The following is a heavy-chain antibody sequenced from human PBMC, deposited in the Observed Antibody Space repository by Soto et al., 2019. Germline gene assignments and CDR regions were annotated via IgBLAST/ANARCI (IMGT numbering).Heavy chain of an antibody. CDR2: IIPIFGTA. Sequence: SVKVSCKASGGTFSSYAITWVRQAPGQGLEWMGGIIPIFGTATYAQKFQGRVTITADESTSTAYMELSSLRSEDTAVYYCARRGYSNYYYYGMDVWGQGTTVTVSS. CDR3: ARRGYSNYYYYGMDV. J-gene: IGHJ6*02. D-gene: IGHD4-4*01. V-gene: IGHV1-69*13. CDR1: GGTFSSYA.